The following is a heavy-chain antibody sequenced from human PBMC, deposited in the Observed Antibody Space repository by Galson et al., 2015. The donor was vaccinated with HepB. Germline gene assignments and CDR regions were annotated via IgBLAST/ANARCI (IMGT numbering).Heavy chain of an antibody. CDR1: GGTFSSYA. V-gene: IGHV1-69*13. J-gene: IGHJ4*02. Sequence: SVKVSCKASGGTFSSYAISWVRQAPGQGLEWMGGIIPIFGTANYAQKFQGRVTITADESTSTAYMELSSLRSEDTAVYYCAFTYYYGSGSYYKWGLGYWGQGTLVTVSS. D-gene: IGHD3-10*01. CDR2: IIPIFGTA. CDR3: AFTYYYGSGSYYKWGLGY.